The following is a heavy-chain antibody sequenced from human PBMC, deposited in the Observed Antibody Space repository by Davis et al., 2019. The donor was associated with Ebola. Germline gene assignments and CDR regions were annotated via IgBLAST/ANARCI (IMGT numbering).Heavy chain of an antibody. V-gene: IGHV4-59*01. Sequence: SETLSLTCAVSGGSFSGYYWSWIRQPPGKALEWIGYIYYSGSTNYNPSLKSRVTISVDTSKNQFSLKLSSVTAADTAVYYCARAYYDILTGQYYYGMDVWGKGTTVTVSS. CDR2: IYYSGST. J-gene: IGHJ6*04. CDR1: GGSFSGYY. D-gene: IGHD3-9*01. CDR3: ARAYYDILTGQYYYGMDV.